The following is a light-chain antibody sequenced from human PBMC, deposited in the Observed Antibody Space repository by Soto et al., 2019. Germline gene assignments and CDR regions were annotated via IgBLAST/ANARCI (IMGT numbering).Light chain of an antibody. Sequence: QSALTQPASVSWSPGQSITMSCTGTSSGVGGYNYVSWYQQHPGKAPKLMIFDVSNRPSGVSNRFSGSKSGNTASLAISGLQAEDEADYYCSSYTSSSTYVFGTGTKVTVL. CDR2: DVS. CDR3: SSYTSSSTYV. CDR1: SSGVGGYNY. V-gene: IGLV2-14*03. J-gene: IGLJ1*01.